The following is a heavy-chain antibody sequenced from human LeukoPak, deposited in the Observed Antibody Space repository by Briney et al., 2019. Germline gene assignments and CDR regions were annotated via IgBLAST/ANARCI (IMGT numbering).Heavy chain of an antibody. CDR3: ARAGQGGFDY. CDR1: GYTFTSYG. V-gene: IGHV1-2*02. CDR2: INPNSGGT. J-gene: IGHJ4*02. Sequence: ASVKVSCKASGYTFTSYGISWVRQAPGQGLEWMGWINPNSGGTNYAQKFQGRVTMTRDTSISTAYMELSRLRSDDTAVYYCARAGQGGFDYWGQGTLVTVSS. D-gene: IGHD3-16*01.